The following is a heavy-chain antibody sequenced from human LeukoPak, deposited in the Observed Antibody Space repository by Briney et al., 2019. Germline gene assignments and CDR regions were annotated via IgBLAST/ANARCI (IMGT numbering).Heavy chain of an antibody. CDR3: AKVHLEGASSLDQ. J-gene: IGHJ4*02. CDR1: GFTFSNYV. CDR2: ISYDGSNK. D-gene: IGHD1-26*01. V-gene: IGHV3-30*18. Sequence: GGSLRLSCAASGFTFSNYVMHWVRQAPGKRLEWVATISYDGSNKYYADSVKGRFTISRDNSKNTLYLQMNSLRTEDTAVYYCAKVHLEGASSLDQWGQGTLVTVSS.